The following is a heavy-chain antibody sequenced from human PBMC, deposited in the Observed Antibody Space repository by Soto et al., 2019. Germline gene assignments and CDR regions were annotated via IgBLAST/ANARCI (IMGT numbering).Heavy chain of an antibody. CDR3: VRGDGDRYDGRGYVGRH. V-gene: IGHV3-74*01. D-gene: IGHD2-21*01. Sequence: EVQLVESGGGLVQSGGSLRLSCAASGFTFSISWMHWVRQAPGKGLVWVSRMNMDGSRTSYADFAKGRFTISRDDAKSTVYLQMSNLRAEDTAVYYCVRGDGDRYDGRGYVGRHWGQGTLVTVSS. CDR2: MNMDGSRT. J-gene: IGHJ4*02. CDR1: GFTFSISW.